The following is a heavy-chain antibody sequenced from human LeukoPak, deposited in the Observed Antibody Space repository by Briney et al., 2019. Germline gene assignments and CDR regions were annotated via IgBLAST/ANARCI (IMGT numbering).Heavy chain of an antibody. J-gene: IGHJ5*02. CDR2: IIPIFGTA. CDR3: ARDNYAGANRFDP. Sequence: GSSVKVSCKASGGTFSSYAISWVRQAPGQGLEWMGGIIPIFGTANYARKFQGRVTITTDESTSTAYMELSSLRSEDTAVYYCARDNYAGANRFDPWGQGTLVTVSS. CDR1: GGTFSSYA. D-gene: IGHD1-7*01. V-gene: IGHV1-69*05.